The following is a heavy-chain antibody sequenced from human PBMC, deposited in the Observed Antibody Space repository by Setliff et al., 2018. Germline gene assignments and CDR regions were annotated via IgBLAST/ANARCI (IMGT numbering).Heavy chain of an antibody. CDR2: ISSIGNT. D-gene: IGHD3-10*01. Sequence: SETLSLTCTVSGGSISDSSWSWIRQPPGKGLEWIGCISSIGNTYYNPSLGSRLTISADTSNNQFSLNLISVTAADTAVYYCARERGFAGYYGSWTHQSFGLWGQGSLVTVSS. J-gene: IGHJ1*01. CDR1: GGSISDSS. CDR3: ARERGFAGYYGSWTHQSFGL. V-gene: IGHV4-4*08.